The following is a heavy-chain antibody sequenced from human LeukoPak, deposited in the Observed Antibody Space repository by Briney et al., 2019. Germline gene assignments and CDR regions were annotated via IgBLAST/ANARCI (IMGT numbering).Heavy chain of an antibody. CDR2: IYYSGST. D-gene: IGHD6-13*01. CDR1: GGSISSDY. Sequence: PSETLSLTCTVSGGSISSDYWSWIRQPPGKGLEWIGYIYYSGSTNYNPSLKSRVTISVDTSKNQFSLKLSSVTAADTAVYYCARVRPWYSSSWYYFDYWGQGTLVTDSS. J-gene: IGHJ4*02. CDR3: ARVRPWYSSSWYYFDY. V-gene: IGHV4-59*01.